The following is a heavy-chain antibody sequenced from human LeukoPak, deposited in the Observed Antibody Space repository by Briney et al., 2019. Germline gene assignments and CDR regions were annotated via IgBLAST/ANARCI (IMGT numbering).Heavy chain of an antibody. D-gene: IGHD5-24*01. Sequence: PGGSLRLSCAASGFTFSDYNMRWIRQAPGKGLEWVSSISRSGSTKYYADSVKGRFTISRDNSKNTLYLQMNSLRAEDTAVYYCARGRERDYWGQGTLVTVSS. CDR3: ARGRERDY. CDR1: GFTFSDYN. V-gene: IGHV3-11*01. CDR2: ISRSGSTK. J-gene: IGHJ4*02.